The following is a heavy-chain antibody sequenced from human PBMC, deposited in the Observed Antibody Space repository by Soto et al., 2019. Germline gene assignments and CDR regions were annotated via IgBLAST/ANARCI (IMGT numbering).Heavy chain of an antibody. D-gene: IGHD5-12*01. Sequence: SETLSLTCAVSGGSISSGGYSWSWIRQPPGKGLEWIGYIYHSGSTYYNPSLKSRVTISVDRSKNQISMKLSSVTAADTAVYYCAGGPGVARNYWGQGTLVTVSS. CDR3: AGGPGVARNY. V-gene: IGHV4-30-2*01. CDR2: IYHSGST. CDR1: GGSISSGGYS. J-gene: IGHJ4*02.